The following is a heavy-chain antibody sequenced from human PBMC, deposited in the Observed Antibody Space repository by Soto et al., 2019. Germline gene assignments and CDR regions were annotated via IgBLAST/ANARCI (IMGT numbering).Heavy chain of an antibody. CDR2: ISSYNGNT. Sequence: QVQLVQSGAEVKKPGASVKVSCKASGYTFTNFGITWVRQAPGQGLEWMGWISSYNGNTNSAQKLQGRVTMTTDTSTSTAYMELRSLTSNDTAAYYCARDQYNFWSGYLRSWGQGTLVTVSS. CDR3: ARDQYNFWSGYLRS. D-gene: IGHD3-3*01. J-gene: IGHJ5*02. V-gene: IGHV1-18*01. CDR1: GYTFTNFG.